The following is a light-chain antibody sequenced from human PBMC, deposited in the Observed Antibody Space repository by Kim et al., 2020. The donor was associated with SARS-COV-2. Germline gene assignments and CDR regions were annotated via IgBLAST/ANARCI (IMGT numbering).Light chain of an antibody. CDR3: QIWDNGSDHVF. J-gene: IGLJ2*01. Sequence: SYELTQPPSVSVAPGETARLTCGGTDIGRQSVFWYQQKPGQAPVLVMSYDSDRASGIPERFSGSKSENPAALTVSRVEAGDEADYYCQIWDNGSDHVFFGGGTQLTVL. V-gene: IGLV3-21*04. CDR2: YDS. CDR1: DIGRQS.